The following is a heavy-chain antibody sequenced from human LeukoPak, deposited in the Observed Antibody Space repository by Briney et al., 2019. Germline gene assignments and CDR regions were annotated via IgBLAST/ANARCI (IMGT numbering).Heavy chain of an antibody. CDR2: IYPADSDT. V-gene: IGHV5-51*01. J-gene: IGHJ4*02. Sequence: GESLKISCKASGYGFTSYWIGWVRQMPGKGLEWMAIIYPADSDTRHSPSFQGQVTISADNSISTAYLQWNSLKASDTAIYYCARRGADYCSGDTCYYFDYWGQGTLVTVSS. CDR3: ARRGADYCSGDTCYYFDY. CDR1: GYGFTSYW. D-gene: IGHD2-15*01.